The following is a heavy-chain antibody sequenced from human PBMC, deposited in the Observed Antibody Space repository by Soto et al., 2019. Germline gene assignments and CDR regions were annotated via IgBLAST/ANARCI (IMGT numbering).Heavy chain of an antibody. J-gene: IGHJ5*02. D-gene: IGHD1-26*01. V-gene: IGHV4-59*01. CDR1: GGSISSYY. CDR2: IYYSGST. CDR3: ARDRGWYSGSYFWFDP. Sequence: PSETLSLTCTVSGGSISSYYWSWIRQPPGKGLEWIGYIYYSGSTNYNPSLKSRVTISVDTSKNQFSLKLSSVTAADTAVYYCARDRGWYSGSYFWFDPWGQGTLVTVS.